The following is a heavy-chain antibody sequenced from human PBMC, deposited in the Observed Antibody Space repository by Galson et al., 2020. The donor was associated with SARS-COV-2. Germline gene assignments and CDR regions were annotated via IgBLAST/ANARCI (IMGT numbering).Heavy chain of an antibody. CDR1: GGSMNSGSYY. CDR2: VFITGTT. Sequence: SETLSLTCTVSGGSMNSGSYYWNWIRQPAGQGLEWIGHVFITGTTNYNPPLKSRATISLDTSKNQFSLKLTSVTAADTAVYYCRQFALGAVPIDYWGQGTLVTVSS. J-gene: IGHJ4*02. CDR3: RQFALGAVPIDY. D-gene: IGHD6-19*01. V-gene: IGHV4-61*09.